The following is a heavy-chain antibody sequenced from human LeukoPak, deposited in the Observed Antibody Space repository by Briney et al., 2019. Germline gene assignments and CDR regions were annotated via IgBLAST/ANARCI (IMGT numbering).Heavy chain of an antibody. J-gene: IGHJ5*02. CDR1: GFTFSSYA. V-gene: IGHV3-23*01. CDR3: AKEGAYGSGSYYEYNWFDP. CDR2: ISGSGGST. D-gene: IGHD3-10*01. Sequence: PGGSLRLSCAASGFTFSSYAMSWVRQAPGKGLEWVSAISGSGGSTYYADSVKGRFTISRDNSKNTLYLQMNSLRAEDTAVYYCAKEGAYGSGSYYEYNWFDPWGQGTLVTVSP.